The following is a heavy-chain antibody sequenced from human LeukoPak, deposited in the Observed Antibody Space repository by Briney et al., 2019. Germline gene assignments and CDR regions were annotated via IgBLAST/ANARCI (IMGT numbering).Heavy chain of an antibody. CDR3: ARGRGEGYCSSTSCYTRRGYFDY. D-gene: IGHD2-2*02. Sequence: SETLSLTCTVSGGSISSYYWSWIRQPPGKGLEWIGEINHSGSTNYNPSLKSRVTISVDTSKNQFSLKLSSVTAADTAVYYCARGRGEGYCSSTSCYTRRGYFDYWGQGTLVTVSS. J-gene: IGHJ4*02. CDR2: INHSGST. CDR1: GGSISSYY. V-gene: IGHV4-34*01.